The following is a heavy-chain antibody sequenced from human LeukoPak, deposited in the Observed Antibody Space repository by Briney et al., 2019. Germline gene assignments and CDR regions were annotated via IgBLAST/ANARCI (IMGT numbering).Heavy chain of an antibody. D-gene: IGHD3-10*01. J-gene: IGHJ5*02. V-gene: IGHV1-18*01. CDR3: ARARPYGSGRNWFDP. Sequence: ASVKVSCKASGYTFTSYGISWVRQAPGQGLEWMGWISAYNGSTNYAQKLQGRVTMTTDTSTSTAYMELRSLRSDDTAVYYCARARPYGSGRNWFDPWGQGALVTVSS. CDR1: GYTFTSYG. CDR2: ISAYNGST.